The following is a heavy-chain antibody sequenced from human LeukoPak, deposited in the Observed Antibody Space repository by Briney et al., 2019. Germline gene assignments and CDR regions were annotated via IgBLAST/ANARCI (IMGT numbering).Heavy chain of an antibody. CDR3: ASGYSSGWYRGRYFDY. J-gene: IGHJ4*02. CDR2: INHSGST. D-gene: IGHD6-19*01. Sequence: SETLSLTCAVYGGSFSGYYWSWIRQPPGKGLEWIGEINHSGSTNYNPSLKSRVTISVDTSKNQFSLKLSSVTAADTAVYYCASGYSSGWYRGRYFDYWGQGTLVTVSS. CDR1: GGSFSGYY. V-gene: IGHV4-34*01.